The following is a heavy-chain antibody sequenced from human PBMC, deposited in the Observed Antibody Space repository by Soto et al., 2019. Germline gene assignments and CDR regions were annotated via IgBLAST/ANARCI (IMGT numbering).Heavy chain of an antibody. Sequence: VHLVQSGAEVKKPGASVKVSCKGSGYGFTTYGITWVRQAPGQGLEWMAWISAHNGNTNSAQKLQGRVTVTRDTSTRTAYMELRSLRSDDTAVYYCARGRYGDYWGQGALVTVSS. V-gene: IGHV1-18*01. D-gene: IGHD1-1*01. CDR3: ARGRYGDY. CDR1: GYGFTTYG. J-gene: IGHJ4*02. CDR2: ISAHNGNT.